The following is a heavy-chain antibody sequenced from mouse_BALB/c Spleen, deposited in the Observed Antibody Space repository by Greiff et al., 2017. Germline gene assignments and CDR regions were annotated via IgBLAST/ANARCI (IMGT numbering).Heavy chain of an antibody. CDR3: ARSDYYGSSYSYFDY. Sequence: QVQLQQSGAELAKPGASVKMSCKASGYTFTSYWMHWVKQRPGQGLEWIGYINPSTGYTEYNQKFKDKATLTADKSSSTAYMQLSSLTSEDSAVYYCARSDYYGSSYSYFDYWGQGTTLTVSS. J-gene: IGHJ2*01. D-gene: IGHD1-1*01. CDR1: GYTFTSYW. CDR2: INPSTGYT. V-gene: IGHV1-7*01.